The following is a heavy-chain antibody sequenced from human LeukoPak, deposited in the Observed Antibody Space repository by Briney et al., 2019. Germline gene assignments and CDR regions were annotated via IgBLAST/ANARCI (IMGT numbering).Heavy chain of an antibody. V-gene: IGHV5-51*01. Sequence: PGESLKISCKGSGYSFTSYWIGWVRQMPGKGLEWVGIIYPDDSETRYSPSFQDQVTISADKSISTAYLQWSSLKASDTAMYYCARHYPGGDYFIDYWGHGTLVTVSS. D-gene: IGHD4-17*01. J-gene: IGHJ4*01. CDR2: IYPDDSET. CDR1: GYSFTSYW. CDR3: ARHYPGGDYFIDY.